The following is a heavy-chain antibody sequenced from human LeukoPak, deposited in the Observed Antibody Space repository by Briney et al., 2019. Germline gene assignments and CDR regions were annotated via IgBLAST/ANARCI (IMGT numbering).Heavy chain of an antibody. V-gene: IGHV3-48*01. D-gene: IGHD5-18*01. J-gene: IGHJ2*01. CDR3: TREHSYIYGSQFFDL. Sequence: PGGSLRLSCGASGFTFGSHAMNWVRQAPGKGLEWVSYIDTTGTSIHYADSVKGRFTISRDNAYNSLSLQMNSLRAEDTAVYYCTREHSYIYGSQFFDLWGRGTLVIVSS. CDR2: IDTTGTSI. CDR1: GFTFGSHA.